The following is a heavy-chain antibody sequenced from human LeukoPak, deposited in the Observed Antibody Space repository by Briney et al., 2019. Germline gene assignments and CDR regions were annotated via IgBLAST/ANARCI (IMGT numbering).Heavy chain of an antibody. CDR3: AREDIVVVPAAIRTNYYYYGMDV. V-gene: IGHV3-30-3*01. CDR2: ISYDGSNK. CDR1: GFTFSSYA. Sequence: GRSLGLSCAASGFTFSSYAMHWVRQAPGKGLEWVAVISYDGSNKYYADSVKGRFTISRDNSKNTLYLQMNSLRAEDTAVYYCAREDIVVVPAAIRTNYYYYGMDVWGQGTTVTVSS. D-gene: IGHD2-2*02. J-gene: IGHJ6*02.